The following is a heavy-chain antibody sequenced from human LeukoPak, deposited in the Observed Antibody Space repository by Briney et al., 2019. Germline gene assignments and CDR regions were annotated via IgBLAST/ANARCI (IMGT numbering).Heavy chain of an antibody. D-gene: IGHD3-9*01. Sequence: ASVTVSCKASGYTFTSYYMHWVRQAPGQGLEWMGIINPSGGSTSYAQKFQGGVTMTRDMSTSTVYMELSSLRSEDTAVYYCARAGRPTTSYYDILTGLTYSMDVWGKGTTFTVSS. J-gene: IGHJ6*03. CDR1: GYTFTSYY. V-gene: IGHV1-46*01. CDR3: ARAGRPTTSYYDILTGLTYSMDV. CDR2: INPSGGST.